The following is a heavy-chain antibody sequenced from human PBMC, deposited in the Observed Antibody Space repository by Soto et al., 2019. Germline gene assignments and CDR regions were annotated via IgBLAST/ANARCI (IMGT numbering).Heavy chain of an antibody. J-gene: IGHJ5*02. CDR2: IYHSGST. Sequence: SETLSLTCAVSGGSISSSNWWSWVRQPPGKGLEWIGEIYHSGSTNYNPSLKSRVTISVDTSKNQFSLKLSSVTAADTAVYYCARDPIRIVGATTKGAGYNWFDPWGQGTLVTVSS. CDR1: GGSISSSNW. V-gene: IGHV4-4*02. CDR3: ARDPIRIVGATTKGAGYNWFDP. D-gene: IGHD1-26*01.